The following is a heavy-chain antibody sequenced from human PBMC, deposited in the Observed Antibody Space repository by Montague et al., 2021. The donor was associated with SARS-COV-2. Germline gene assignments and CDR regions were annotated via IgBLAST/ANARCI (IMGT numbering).Heavy chain of an antibody. CDR3: ARGLVAAPPVVDY. J-gene: IGHJ4*02. CDR2: KYISWST. CDR1: GGPIGSST. V-gene: IGHV4-4*07. Sequence: SETLSLTCSVSGGPIGSSTWNWIWQPAVQGMEWMGRKYISWSTDYNSTLESRVTMSVDTSKNHFSLKVNSVTATDTAMYYCARGLVAAPPVVDYWGRGTLVTVSS. D-gene: IGHD2-15*01.